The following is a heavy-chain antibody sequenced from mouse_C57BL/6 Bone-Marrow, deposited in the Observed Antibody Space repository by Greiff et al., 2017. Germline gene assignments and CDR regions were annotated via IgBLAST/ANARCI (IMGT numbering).Heavy chain of an antibody. Sequence: QVQLQQPGAELVRPGSSVKLSCKASGYTFTSYWMDWVKQRPGQGLEWIGNIYPSDSETHYNQKFKDKATLTVDKSSSTAYMQLSSLTSEDSAVYYCARTIYYGSSYTFDYWCQGTTLTVSS. J-gene: IGHJ2*01. CDR2: IYPSDSET. V-gene: IGHV1-61*01. CDR1: GYTFTSYW. D-gene: IGHD1-1*01. CDR3: ARTIYYGSSYTFDY.